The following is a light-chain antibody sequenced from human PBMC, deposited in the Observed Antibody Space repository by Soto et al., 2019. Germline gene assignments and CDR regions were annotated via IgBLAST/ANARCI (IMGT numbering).Light chain of an antibody. V-gene: IGKV3-11*01. Sequence: ETVMTQSTSTLCFSRGERTTLSWRASQSVGKYLVWYQQKPGQAPRLLIYDASNRATGIPARFSGSGSGTDFTLTISSLEPEDFAVYYCQQRGNRPPWTFGQGTKVDIK. CDR3: QQRGNRPPWT. CDR1: QSVGKY. CDR2: DAS. J-gene: IGKJ1*01.